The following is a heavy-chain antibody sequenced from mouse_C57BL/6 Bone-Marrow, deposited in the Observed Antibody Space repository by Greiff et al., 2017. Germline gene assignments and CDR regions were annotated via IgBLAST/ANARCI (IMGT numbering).Heavy chain of an antibody. V-gene: IGHV1-81*01. D-gene: IGHD1-1*01. CDR2: IYPRSGNT. CDR1: GYTFTSYG. Sequence: QVQLKESGAELARPGASVKLSCKASGYTFTSYGISWVKQRTGQGLEWIGEIYPRSGNTYYNEKFKGKATLTADKSSSTAYMELRSLTSEDSAVYFCARGPHYYDGSSYFDYWGQGTTLTVSS. J-gene: IGHJ2*01. CDR3: ARGPHYYDGSSYFDY.